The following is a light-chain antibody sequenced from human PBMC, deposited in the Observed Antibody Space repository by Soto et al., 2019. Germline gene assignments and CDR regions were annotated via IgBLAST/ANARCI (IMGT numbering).Light chain of an antibody. CDR1: QSVLYSSNNKNY. CDR2: WAS. Sequence: DIVMTQSPDSLAVSLGERATINCKSSQSVLYSSNNKNYLAWYQQKPGQPPKLLIYWASTRESGVPDRFSGSGSGTDFTLTISSLQAEDVAVYSCQQYYPPPITFGGGTKVEIK. J-gene: IGKJ4*01. CDR3: QQYYPPPIT. V-gene: IGKV4-1*01.